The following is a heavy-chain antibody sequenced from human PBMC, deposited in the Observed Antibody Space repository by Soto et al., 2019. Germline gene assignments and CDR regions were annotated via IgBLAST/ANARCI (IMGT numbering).Heavy chain of an antibody. V-gene: IGHV4-39*01. CDR2: IYYSGST. CDR1: GGSISSSSYY. D-gene: IGHD6-25*01. CDR3: ARRQSGGYDEY. J-gene: IGHJ4*02. Sequence: SETLSLTCTVSGGSISSSSYYWGWIRQPPGKGLEWIGSIYYSGSTYYNPSLKSRVTISVDTSKNQFSLKLSSVTAADTAVYYCARRQSGGYDEYWGQGTLVTVSS.